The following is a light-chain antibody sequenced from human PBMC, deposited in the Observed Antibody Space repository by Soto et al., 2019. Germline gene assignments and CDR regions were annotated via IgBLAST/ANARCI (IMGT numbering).Light chain of an antibody. CDR2: RND. Sequence: QSVLTQPPSASGTPGQRVTISCSGSKSHLGNNYLYWYQQLPGMAPKLLVYRNDQRPSGVPDRFSASKSGTSASLAISGLRSEDEADYYCAVWVDGLSTWVFGGGTKVTVL. CDR3: AVWVDGLSTWV. J-gene: IGLJ3*02. V-gene: IGLV1-47*01. CDR1: KSHLGNNY.